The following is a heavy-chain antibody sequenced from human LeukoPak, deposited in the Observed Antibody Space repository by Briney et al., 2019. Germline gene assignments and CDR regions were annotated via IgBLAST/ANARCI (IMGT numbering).Heavy chain of an antibody. Sequence: SETLSLTCSVSGGSISTYYWSWIRQTPGKGLEWISYVYDIGTTNYNPSLKGRVTISSDTSKNQFSLNLRSVNASDTAIYYCARHGGSLGYFDYWGQGTLVTVSS. D-gene: IGHD1-26*01. CDR3: ARHGGSLGYFDY. CDR2: VYDIGTT. V-gene: IGHV4-59*08. J-gene: IGHJ4*02. CDR1: GGSISTYY.